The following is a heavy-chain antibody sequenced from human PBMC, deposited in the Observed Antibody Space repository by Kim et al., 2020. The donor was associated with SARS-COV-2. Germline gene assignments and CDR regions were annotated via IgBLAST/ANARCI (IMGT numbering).Heavy chain of an antibody. CDR2: IHYTGST. V-gene: IGHV4-30-4*01. J-gene: IGHJ5*02. CDR3: ARAYFDWWFAP. Sequence: SETLSLTCTVSDDYIRSGDYYWSWIRQPPGKGLEWIGNIHYTGSTRYNPSLKSRFTISIDSSKNQFSLTLTSVTAADTAVYYCARAYFDWWFAPWGQGAPVTASS. D-gene: IGHD3-9*01. CDR1: DDYIRSGDYY.